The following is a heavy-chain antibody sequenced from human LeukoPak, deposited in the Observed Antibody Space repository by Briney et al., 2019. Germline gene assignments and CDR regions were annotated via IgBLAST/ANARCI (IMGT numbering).Heavy chain of an antibody. J-gene: IGHJ4*02. D-gene: IGHD3-10*01. CDR3: ARSGGIRGVIIGFDY. V-gene: IGHV3-11*01. Sequence: GGSLRLSCAASGFTFSDYYMSWIRQAPGKGLEWVSYIGGSGTTIFYAHSVKGRFTISRDNAKNSLYLQMNSLRAEDTAVYYCARSGGIRGVIIGFDYWGQGTLVTVSS. CDR2: IGGSGTTI. CDR1: GFTFSDYY.